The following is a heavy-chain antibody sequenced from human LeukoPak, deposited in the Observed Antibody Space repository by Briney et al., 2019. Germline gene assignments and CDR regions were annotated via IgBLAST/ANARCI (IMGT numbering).Heavy chain of an antibody. J-gene: IGHJ4*02. CDR2: IIPILGIA. Sequence: GASVSVSYRASGGTFSSYAISWVRQAPGQGLEWMGRIIPILGIANYAQKFQGRVTITADKSTSTAYMELSSLRSEDTAVYYCARGPGGDYAPFDYWGQGTLVTVSS. CDR1: GGTFSSYA. D-gene: IGHD3-16*01. CDR3: ARGPGGDYAPFDY. V-gene: IGHV1-69*04.